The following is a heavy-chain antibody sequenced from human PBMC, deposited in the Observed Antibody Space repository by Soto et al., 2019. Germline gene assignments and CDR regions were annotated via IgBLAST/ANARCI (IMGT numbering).Heavy chain of an antibody. V-gene: IGHV1-18*01. CDR2: ISAYNGNT. CDR1: GYTFTSYG. Sequence: QVQLVQSGAEVKKPGASVKVSCKASGYTFTSYGISWVRQAPGQGLEWMGWISAYNGNTNYAQKLQGRVTMTTDTSTSTAYMELRSLRSDDTAVYYCAWVKYSTPYYYYYGMDVWGQGTTVTVSS. D-gene: IGHD5-18*01. J-gene: IGHJ6*02. CDR3: AWVKYSTPYYYYYGMDV.